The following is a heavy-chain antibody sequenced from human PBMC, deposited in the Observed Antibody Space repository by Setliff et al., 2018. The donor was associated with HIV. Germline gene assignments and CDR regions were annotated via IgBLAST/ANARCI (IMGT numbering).Heavy chain of an antibody. V-gene: IGHV1-46*01. Sequence: GASVKVSCKAFGYIFTSYFLHWVRQAPGQGLEWLGIIDPNGGATNNAQKLQGRLTVATDTSTGTLYMELSNLRSDDSAVYYCARAGGGATDQAFDIWGQGTMVTVSS. J-gene: IGHJ3*02. CDR3: ARAGGGATDQAFDI. D-gene: IGHD2-2*01. CDR1: GYIFTSYF. CDR2: IDPNGGAT.